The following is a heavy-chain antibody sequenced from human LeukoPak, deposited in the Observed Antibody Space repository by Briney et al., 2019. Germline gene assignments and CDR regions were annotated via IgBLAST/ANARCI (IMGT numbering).Heavy chain of an antibody. V-gene: IGHV3-74*01. CDR3: ARVGYSGSYSTHFDY. CDR2: INSDGSST. J-gene: IGHJ4*02. D-gene: IGHD1-26*01. Sequence: GSLRLFCAASGFTFSSYWMHWVRQAPGKGLVWVSRINSDGSSTSYADSVKGRFTISRDNAKNTLYLQMNSLRAEDTAVYYCARVGYSGSYSTHFDYWGQGTLVTVSS. CDR1: GFTFSSYW.